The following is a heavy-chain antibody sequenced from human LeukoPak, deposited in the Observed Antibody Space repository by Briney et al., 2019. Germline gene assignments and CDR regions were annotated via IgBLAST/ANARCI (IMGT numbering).Heavy chain of an antibody. CDR1: GFTFSNVW. Sequence: PGGSLRLSCAASGFTFSNVWMTWVRQAPGKGLEWLGRIKSNAVGGTTDCAASVKGRFTISRDDSENTLYLQMNSLKTEDTAVYYCTTLRGYSVLEDNWGQGTLVTVSS. D-gene: IGHD5/OR15-5a*01. J-gene: IGHJ4*02. V-gene: IGHV3-15*01. CDR3: TTLRGYSVLEDN. CDR2: IKSNAVGGTT.